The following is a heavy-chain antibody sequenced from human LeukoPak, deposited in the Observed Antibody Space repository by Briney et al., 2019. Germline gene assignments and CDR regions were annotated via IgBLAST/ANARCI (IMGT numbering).Heavy chain of an antibody. CDR1: GFIFGSYS. V-gene: IGHV3-7*01. J-gene: IGHJ4*02. D-gene: IGHD5-18*01. CDR2: IKQDGSEK. CDR3: ASPGSVGDTGMPDY. Sequence: GGSLRLSCAASGFIFGSYSMNWVRKVPGKGLEWVANIKQDGSEKYYVDSVKGRFTISRDNAKKSLYLHMNSLRAEDTAVYYCASPGSVGDTGMPDYWGQGTLVTVSS.